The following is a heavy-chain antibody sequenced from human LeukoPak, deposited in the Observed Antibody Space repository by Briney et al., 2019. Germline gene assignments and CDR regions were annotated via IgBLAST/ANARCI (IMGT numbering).Heavy chain of an antibody. D-gene: IGHD2-8*01. J-gene: IGHJ3*02. CDR1: GFTFSSYW. Sequence: GGSLRLSCAASGFTFSSYWMSWVRQAPGKGLEWVANIKQDGSEKYYVDSVKGRFTISRDNAKNSLYLQMNSLRAEDTAVYYCARDRTIVRMVYAMAYAFDIWGQGTMVTVSS. CDR2: IKQDGSEK. CDR3: ARDRTIVRMVYAMAYAFDI. V-gene: IGHV3-7*01.